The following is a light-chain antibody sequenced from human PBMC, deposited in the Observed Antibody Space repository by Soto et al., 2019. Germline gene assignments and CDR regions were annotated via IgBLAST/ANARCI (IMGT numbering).Light chain of an antibody. CDR2: KAS. J-gene: IGKJ1*01. V-gene: IGKV1-17*01. Sequence: DIQMTQSPSSLSASVGDRVTITCRASQGIRNDLGWYQQKPGKAPKLLIYKASSLESGVPSSFSGSGSGTEFTLTISSLQPDDFATYYCQRYATYSPTFGQGTKVDIK. CDR1: QGIRND. CDR3: QRYATYSPT.